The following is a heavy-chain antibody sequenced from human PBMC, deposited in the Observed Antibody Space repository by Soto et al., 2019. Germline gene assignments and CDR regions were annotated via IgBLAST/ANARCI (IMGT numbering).Heavy chain of an antibody. CDR2: IYYSGNT. J-gene: IGHJ4*02. Sequence: SETLSLTCTVSGGSTCSDNYWSWIRQPPGKGLEWIGHIYYSGNTDYNPSLKSRLAISIDTSKNQFSLKLSSVTAADTAVYFCAREGGESSDGLYYFDSWGQGSLVTFS. CDR1: GGSTCSDNY. V-gene: IGHV4-30-4*01. CDR3: AREGGESSDGLYYFDS. D-gene: IGHD3-16*01.